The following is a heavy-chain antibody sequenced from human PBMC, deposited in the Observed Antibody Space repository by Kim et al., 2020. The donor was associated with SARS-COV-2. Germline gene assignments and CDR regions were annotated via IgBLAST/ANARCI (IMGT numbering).Heavy chain of an antibody. CDR2: ISSSGSPI. CDR3: ARVESGMATSFDY. Sequence: GGSLRLSCAASGFTFSRYEMNWVRQAPGKGLEWASYISSSGSPIYYADSVKGRFTISRDNVKNSLYMQMNSLRAEDTAVYYCARVESGMATSFDYWGRGTLVTVST. V-gene: IGHV3-48*03. J-gene: IGHJ4*02. CDR1: GFTFSRYE. D-gene: IGHD5-12*01.